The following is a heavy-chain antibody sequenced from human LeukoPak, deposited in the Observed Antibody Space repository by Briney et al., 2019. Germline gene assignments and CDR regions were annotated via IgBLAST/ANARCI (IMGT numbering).Heavy chain of an antibody. Sequence: SETLSLTCTVSGVSISSGGYYWSWIRQHPGKGLEWIGYIYYSGSTYYNPSLKSRVTISVDTSKNQFSLKLSSVTAADTAVYYCARDLDGSGYYFDYWGQGTLVTVSS. J-gene: IGHJ4*02. CDR2: IYYSGST. D-gene: IGHD3-10*01. CDR1: GVSISSGGYY. CDR3: ARDLDGSGYYFDY. V-gene: IGHV4-31*03.